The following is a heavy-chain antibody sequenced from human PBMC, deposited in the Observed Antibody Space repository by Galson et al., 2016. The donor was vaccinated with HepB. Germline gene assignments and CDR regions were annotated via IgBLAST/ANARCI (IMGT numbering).Heavy chain of an antibody. D-gene: IGHD6-13*01. J-gene: IGHJ4*02. CDR3: ARDSRTPDSSWSVRHFDY. CDR2: IWYDGSNK. CDR1: GFTFSSYA. Sequence: SLRLSCAASGFTFSSYAMHWVRQAPGKGLEWVAVIWYDGSNKYYGDSVKGRFTISRDNSKNTLYLQMNSLSPEDTAVYYCARDSRTPDSSWSVRHFDYWGQGTLVTVSS. V-gene: IGHV3-33*01.